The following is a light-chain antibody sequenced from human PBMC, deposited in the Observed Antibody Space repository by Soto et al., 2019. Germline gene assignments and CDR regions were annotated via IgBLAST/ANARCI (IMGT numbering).Light chain of an antibody. CDR1: QSVLYSSNNKNY. CDR2: WAS. J-gene: IGKJ2*01. Sequence: DIVVTQSPDSLAVSLGERATINCKSSQSVLYSSNNKNYLAWYQQRPGQPPKLLIYWASTRESGVPDRFSGSGSGTDFTLTITSLQAEDMAVYYCQQYESTPPTFGQGTKLEIK. CDR3: QQYESTPPT. V-gene: IGKV4-1*01.